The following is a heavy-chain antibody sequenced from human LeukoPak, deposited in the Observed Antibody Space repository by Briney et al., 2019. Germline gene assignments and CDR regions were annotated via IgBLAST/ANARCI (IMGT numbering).Heavy chain of an antibody. CDR3: ARDRRGQQLGEP. CDR1: GFTFSSYT. J-gene: IGHJ5*02. D-gene: IGHD6-13*01. V-gene: IGHV3-21*01. Sequence: PGGSLRLSCAASGFTFSSYTMNWVRQAPGKGLEWVSSISSSNSYIYYADSVKGRFTISRDNAKNSLYLQMNSLRAEDTAVYYCARDRRGQQLGEPWGQGTLVTVSS. CDR2: ISSSNSYI.